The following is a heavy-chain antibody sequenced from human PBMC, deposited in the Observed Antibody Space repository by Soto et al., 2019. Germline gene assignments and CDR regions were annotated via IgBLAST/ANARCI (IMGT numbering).Heavy chain of an antibody. V-gene: IGHV3-21*01. Sequence: LRLSCAASGFTFSSYSMNWVRQAPGKGLEWVSSISSSSSYIYYADSVKGRFTISRDNAKNSLYLQMNSLRAEDTAVYYCARGVNYYDSSGYIDYFDYWGQGTLVTVSS. CDR2: ISSSSSYI. D-gene: IGHD3-22*01. CDR1: GFTFSSYS. CDR3: ARGVNYYDSSGYIDYFDY. J-gene: IGHJ4*02.